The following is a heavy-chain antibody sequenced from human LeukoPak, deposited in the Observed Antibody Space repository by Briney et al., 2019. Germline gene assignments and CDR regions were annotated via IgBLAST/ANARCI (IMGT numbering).Heavy chain of an antibody. CDR3: ARGRNYFGSGTLNDY. CDR1: GFTFSSYS. V-gene: IGHV3-21*01. Sequence: PGGSLRLSCAATGFTFSSYSMNWVRQAPGKGLEWVSSISSSSSYIYYADSVKGRFTISRDNAKNSLYLQMNSLRAEDTAVYYCARGRNYFGSGTLNDYWGQGTLVTVSS. CDR2: ISSSSSYI. D-gene: IGHD3-10*01. J-gene: IGHJ4*02.